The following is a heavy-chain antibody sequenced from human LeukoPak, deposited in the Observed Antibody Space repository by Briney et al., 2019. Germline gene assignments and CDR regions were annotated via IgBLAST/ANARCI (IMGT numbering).Heavy chain of an antibody. V-gene: IGHV4-39*01. Sequence: SETLSLTCTVSGGSISSSSYFWGWIRQPPGKRLEWVGSMSYSGSTYYNPSLKSRVTISVDTSKNQFSLKLSSVTAADTAVYYCARRSSSQPPNYWGQGTLVTVSS. D-gene: IGHD6-13*01. CDR1: GGSISSSSYF. CDR3: ARRSSSQPPNY. CDR2: MSYSGST. J-gene: IGHJ4*02.